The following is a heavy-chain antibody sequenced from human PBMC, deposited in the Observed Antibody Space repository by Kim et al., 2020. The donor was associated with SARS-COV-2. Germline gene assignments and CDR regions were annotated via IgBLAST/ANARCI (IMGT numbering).Heavy chain of an antibody. J-gene: IGHJ6*02. D-gene: IGHD3-3*01. CDR3: ARVVGLRFLEWLTYYYYGMDV. CDR2: IIPIFGTA. Sequence: SVKVSCKASGGTFSSYAISWVRQAPGQGLEWMGGIIPIFGTANYAQKFQGRVTITADESTSTAYMELSSLRSEDTAVYYCARVVGLRFLEWLTYYYYGMDVWGQGTTVTVSS. CDR1: GGTFSSYA. V-gene: IGHV1-69*13.